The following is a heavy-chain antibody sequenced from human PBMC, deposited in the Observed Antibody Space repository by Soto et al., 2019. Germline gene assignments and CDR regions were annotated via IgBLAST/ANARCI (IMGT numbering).Heavy chain of an antibody. CDR2: MNPNSGNT. CDR3: ARGRAELLWFGELLSGMDV. Sequence: ASVKVSFKASGYTFTSYDINWVRHATGQGLEWMGWMNPNSGNTGYAQKFQGRVTMTRNTSISTAYMELSSLRSEDTAVYYCARGRAELLWFGELLSGMDVWGQGTTVTSP. CDR1: GYTFTSYD. J-gene: IGHJ6*02. D-gene: IGHD3-10*01. V-gene: IGHV1-8*01.